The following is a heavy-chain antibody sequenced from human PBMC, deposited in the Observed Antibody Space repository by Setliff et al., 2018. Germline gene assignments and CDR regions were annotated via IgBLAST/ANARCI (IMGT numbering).Heavy chain of an antibody. CDR3: ARDRRGYSYGSLGYYYYYMDV. CDR1: GGSISSYY. D-gene: IGHD5-18*01. Sequence: SETLSLTCTVSGGSISSYYWSWIRQPAGKGLEWIGRIYTSGSTNYNPSLKSRVTMSVDTSKNQFSLKLSSVTAADTAVYYRARDRRGYSYGSLGYYYYYMDVWGKGTTGTVSS. V-gene: IGHV4-4*07. CDR2: IYTSGST. J-gene: IGHJ6*03.